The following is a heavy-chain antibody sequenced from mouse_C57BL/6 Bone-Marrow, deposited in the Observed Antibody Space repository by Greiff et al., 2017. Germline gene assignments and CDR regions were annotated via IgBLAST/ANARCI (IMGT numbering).Heavy chain of an antibody. CDR1: GFTFSSYG. Sequence: EVMLVESGGDLVKPGGSLKLSCAASGFTFSSYGMSWVRQTPDKRLEWVATISSGGSYTYYPDSVKGRFTISRDNAKNTLYLQMSSLKSEDTAMYYCARRGIVTTSWYFDVWGTGTTVTVSS. V-gene: IGHV5-6*02. J-gene: IGHJ1*03. CDR2: ISSGGSYT. CDR3: ARRGIVTTSWYFDV. D-gene: IGHD2-5*01.